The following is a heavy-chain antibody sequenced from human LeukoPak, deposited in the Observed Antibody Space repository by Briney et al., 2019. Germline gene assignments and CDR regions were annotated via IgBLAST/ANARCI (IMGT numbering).Heavy chain of an antibody. CDR2: ISSSSSYI. Sequence: GGSLRLSCAASGFTFSSYSMNWVRQAPGKGLEWVSSISSSSSYIYYADSVKGRFTISRDNAKNSLYLQMNSLRAEDTAVYYCARGVVTREGWFDPWGQGTLVTVSS. CDR3: ARGVVTREGWFDP. CDR1: GFTFSSYS. V-gene: IGHV3-21*01. D-gene: IGHD4-23*01. J-gene: IGHJ5*02.